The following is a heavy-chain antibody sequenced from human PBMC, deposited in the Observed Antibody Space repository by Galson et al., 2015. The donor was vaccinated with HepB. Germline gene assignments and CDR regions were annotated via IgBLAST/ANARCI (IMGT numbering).Heavy chain of an antibody. D-gene: IGHD4-23*01. V-gene: IGHV1-69*13. Sequence: SVKVSCKASGRTFSSYAISWVRQAPGQGLEWMGGIIPIFGTANYAQKFQGRVTITADESTSTAYMELSSLRSEDTAVYYCARDLGNYGGNSGDYWGQGTLVTVSS. CDR2: IIPIFGTA. CDR3: ARDLGNYGGNSGDY. CDR1: GRTFSSYA. J-gene: IGHJ4*02.